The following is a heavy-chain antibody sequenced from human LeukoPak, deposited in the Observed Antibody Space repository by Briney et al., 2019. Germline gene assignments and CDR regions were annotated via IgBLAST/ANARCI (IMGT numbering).Heavy chain of an antibody. CDR2: VHLDGRT. Sequence: MPSETLSLTCGVSGGSVSSTNWWTWIRQPPGKGLEWIGEVHLDGRTNFNPSLKSRLIMSVDLPENHISLKLTSMTAADTAVYYCAREGGFYRPLDYSGQGTLVTVSS. D-gene: IGHD3-3*01. V-gene: IGHV4-4*02. CDR3: AREGGFYRPLDY. J-gene: IGHJ4*02. CDR1: GGSVSSTNW.